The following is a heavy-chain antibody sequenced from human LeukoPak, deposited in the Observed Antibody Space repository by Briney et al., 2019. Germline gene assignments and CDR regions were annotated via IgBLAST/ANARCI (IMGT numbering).Heavy chain of an antibody. CDR1: GYTFIGYY. J-gene: IGHJ6*02. Sequence: ASVKVSCKASGYTFIGYYMQWVRQAPGQGLEWMGWINPNSGGTHYAQKFQGRVTMTRDTSISTAYMELSRLRSDDTAVYYCARVGYCSSTSCYTIGYYYYGMDVWGQGTTVTVSS. CDR3: ARVGYCSSTSCYTIGYYYYGMDV. D-gene: IGHD2-2*02. V-gene: IGHV1-2*02. CDR2: INPNSGGT.